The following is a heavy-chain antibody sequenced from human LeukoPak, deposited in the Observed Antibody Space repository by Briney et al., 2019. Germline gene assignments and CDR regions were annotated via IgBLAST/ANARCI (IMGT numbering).Heavy chain of an antibody. J-gene: IGHJ4*02. V-gene: IGHV3-30*18. D-gene: IGHD6-19*01. Sequence: PGGSLRLSCAASGFTFSSHGMHWARQAPGKGLEWVAVISYDGSDKYYVDSVRGRFTISRDNSKNTLYLQMNSLRAEDTAMYFCAKSPGGSGYSQFDYWGQGTLVSVSS. CDR3: AKSPGGSGYSQFDY. CDR2: ISYDGSDK. CDR1: GFTFSSHG.